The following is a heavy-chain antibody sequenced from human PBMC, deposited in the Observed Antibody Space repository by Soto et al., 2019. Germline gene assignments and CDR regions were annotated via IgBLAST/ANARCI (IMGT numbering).Heavy chain of an antibody. J-gene: IGHJ4*02. CDR1: GGSISSYY. Sequence: ETLSLTCPVSGGSISSYYWSWIRQPPGKGLEWIGYIYYSGSTNYNPSLKSRVTISVDTSKNQFSLKLSSVTAADTAVYYCARYGDYGHYWGQGTLVTVSS. D-gene: IGHD4-17*01. V-gene: IGHV4-59*01. CDR2: IYYSGST. CDR3: ARYGDYGHY.